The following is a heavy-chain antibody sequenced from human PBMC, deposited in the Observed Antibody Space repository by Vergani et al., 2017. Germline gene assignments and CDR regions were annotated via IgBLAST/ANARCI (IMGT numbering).Heavy chain of an antibody. CDR2: IWYDGSNK. D-gene: IGHD2/OR15-2a*01. J-gene: IGHJ6*03. V-gene: IGHV3-33*06. Sequence: VHLLESGGGQVEAGGSLRLSCVASGFRFSSYGMNWVRQAPGKGLEWVAVIWYDGSNKYYADSVKGRFTISRDNSQNTVNLQMNSLRVDDTAVYYCAKELGGCKSMSCSYYMGGWGKRTTVTV. CDR3: AKELGGCKSMSCSYYMGG. CDR1: GFRFSSYG.